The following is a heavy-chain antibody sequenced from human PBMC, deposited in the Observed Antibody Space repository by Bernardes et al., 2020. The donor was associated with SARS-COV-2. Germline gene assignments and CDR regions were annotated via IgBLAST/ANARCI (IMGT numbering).Heavy chain of an antibody. CDR3: VKGTGNNGDWDD. D-gene: IGHD2-21*02. CDR2: INPDGSST. Sequence: GGSLRLSCAASGFTFSSYWMHWVRQAPGKGLVWVSRINPDGSSTNYADSVKGRFTISRDNTRNTLYVQMNSLRADDTAVYYCVKGTGNNGDWDDWGQGTLVTVYS. CDR1: GFTFSSYW. V-gene: IGHV3-74*01. J-gene: IGHJ4*02.